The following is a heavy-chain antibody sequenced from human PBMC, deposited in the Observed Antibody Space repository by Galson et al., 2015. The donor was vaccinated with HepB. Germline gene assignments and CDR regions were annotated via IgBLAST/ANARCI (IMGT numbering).Heavy chain of an antibody. CDR1: GFTFSSYA. CDR3: AKDRAISGGMDV. D-gene: IGHD3-9*01. V-gene: IGHV3-64*04. J-gene: IGHJ6*02. Sequence: LRLSCAASGFTFSSYAMHWVRQAPGKGLEYVSAISSNGGSTYYADSVKGRFTISRDNSKNTLYLQMNSLRAEDTAVYYCAKDRAISGGMDVWGQGTTVTVSS. CDR2: ISSNGGST.